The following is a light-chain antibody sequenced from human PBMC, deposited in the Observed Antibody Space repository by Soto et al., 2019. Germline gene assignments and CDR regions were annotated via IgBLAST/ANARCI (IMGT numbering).Light chain of an antibody. CDR1: SSDVGGYNY. Sequence: QSALTQPPSASGSPGQSVTISCTGTSSDVGGYNYVSWYQQHPGQAPKLMIYEVYKRPSGVPDRFSGSKSGNTASLTVSGIQAEDEADYYCNSYAGSNIVFGTGTKVTVL. CDR2: EVY. CDR3: NSYAGSNIV. V-gene: IGLV2-8*01. J-gene: IGLJ1*01.